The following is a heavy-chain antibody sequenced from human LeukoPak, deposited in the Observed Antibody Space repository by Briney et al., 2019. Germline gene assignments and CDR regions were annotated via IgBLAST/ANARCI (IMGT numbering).Heavy chain of an antibody. Sequence: GGSLRRSCAASGFTFSSYGMHWVRQAPGKGLEWVAVIWYDGSNKYYADSVKGRFTISRDNSKNTLYLQMNSLRAEDTAVYYCARDQAVTTVNWFDPWGQGTLVTVSS. CDR1: GFTFSSYG. CDR3: ARDQAVTTVNWFDP. V-gene: IGHV3-33*01. D-gene: IGHD4-17*01. CDR2: IWYDGSNK. J-gene: IGHJ5*02.